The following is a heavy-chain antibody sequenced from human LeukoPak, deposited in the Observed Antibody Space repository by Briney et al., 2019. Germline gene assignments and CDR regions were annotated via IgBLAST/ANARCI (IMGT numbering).Heavy chain of an antibody. V-gene: IGHV4-59*01. CDR1: DDSISTAY. Sequence: SETLSLTCTVSDDSISTAYWSWIRQSPGKGLEWIAYMHYSGNTKYNSSLKSRATISLDTSKNQFSLKLSSVTAADTAVYYCERLIRQGHYAMDVWGQGTMVTVSS. J-gene: IGHJ6*02. CDR3: ERLIRQGHYAMDV. CDR2: MHYSGNT.